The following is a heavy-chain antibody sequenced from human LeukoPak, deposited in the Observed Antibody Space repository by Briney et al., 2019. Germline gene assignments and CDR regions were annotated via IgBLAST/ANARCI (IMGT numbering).Heavy chain of an antibody. J-gene: IGHJ2*01. D-gene: IGHD2-15*01. CDR1: GYTLTELS. Sequence: ASVKVSCKVSGYTLTELSMHWVRQAPGKGLEWMGGFDPEDGETIYAQKFQGRVTMTEDTSTDTAYMELSSLRSEDTAVYYCATVAPPYCSGGSCYPVWYFDLWGRGTLVTVSS. CDR3: ATVAPPYCSGGSCYPVWYFDL. V-gene: IGHV1-24*01. CDR2: FDPEDGET.